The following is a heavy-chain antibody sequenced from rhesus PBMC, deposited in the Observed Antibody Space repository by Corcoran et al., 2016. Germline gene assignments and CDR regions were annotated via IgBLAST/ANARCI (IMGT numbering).Heavy chain of an antibody. V-gene: IGHV4-76*01. CDR2: IYGSSGST. J-gene: IGHJ4*01. CDR1: GGSISGGYD. CDR3: ARGYFDY. Sequence: QVQLQESGPGVVKPSETLSLTRAVSGGSISGGYDWSWIRQPPGKGLEWIGYIYGSSGSTNYNPSLKNRVTISKDASKNEFSLKLSSVTAADTAVYYCARGYFDYWGQGVLVTVSS.